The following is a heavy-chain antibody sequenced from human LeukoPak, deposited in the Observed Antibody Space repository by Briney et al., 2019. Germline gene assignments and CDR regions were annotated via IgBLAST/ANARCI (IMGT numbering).Heavy chain of an antibody. CDR1: GGTFSSYA. CDR3: ANPPTVTSFDH. J-gene: IGHJ4*02. CDR2: IIPIFGTA. Sequence: SVKVSCKASGGTFSSYAISWVRQAPGQGLEWMGGIIPIFGTANYAQKFQGRVTITADKSTSTAYMELRSLRAEDTAVYYCANPPTVTSFDHWGQGTLVTVSS. V-gene: IGHV1-69*06. D-gene: IGHD4-11*01.